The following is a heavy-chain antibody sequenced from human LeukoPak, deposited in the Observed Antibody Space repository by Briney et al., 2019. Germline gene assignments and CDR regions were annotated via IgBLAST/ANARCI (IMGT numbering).Heavy chain of an antibody. CDR3: AKDIRLGSGWSGWFDP. Sequence: PGGSLRLSCAASGFTSDDYAMHWVRQAPGKGLEWVSLISWDGGSTYYADSVKGRFTISRDNSKNSLYLQMNSLRAEDTALYCCAKDIRLGSGWSGWFDPWGQGTLVTVSS. CDR2: ISWDGGST. J-gene: IGHJ5*02. D-gene: IGHD6-19*01. CDR1: GFTSDDYA. V-gene: IGHV3-43D*03.